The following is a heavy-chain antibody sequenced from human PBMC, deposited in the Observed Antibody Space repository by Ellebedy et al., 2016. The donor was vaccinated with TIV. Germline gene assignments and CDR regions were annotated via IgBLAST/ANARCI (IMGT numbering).Heavy chain of an antibody. CDR3: AKGRGGGSDASAPRYYFDS. CDR1: GFTFSDYY. CDR2: ISNTGSRT. J-gene: IGHJ4*02. Sequence: GESLKISCAASGFTFSDYYMSWIRQAPGKGLEWVSTISNTGSRTYYADSVEGRFIISRDNSKKTLYLQMNSLRAEDTDVYYCAKGRGGGSDASAPRYYFDSWGLGTLVTVSS. V-gene: IGHV3-23*01. D-gene: IGHD3-10*01.